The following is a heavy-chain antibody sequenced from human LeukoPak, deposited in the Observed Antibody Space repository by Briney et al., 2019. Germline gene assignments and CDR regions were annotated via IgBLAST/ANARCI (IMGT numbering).Heavy chain of an antibody. Sequence: GGSLRLSCAASGFTVGTKYMNWVRQAPGKGLEWVSILYSGGDTYYADSVKGRFTISRDNSRNTLSLQMSSLRVEDTAVYYCARVGDHYHWYFDLWGRGTLVTVSS. D-gene: IGHD3-10*01. CDR3: ARVGDHYHWYFDL. J-gene: IGHJ2*01. CDR1: GFTVGTKY. V-gene: IGHV3-53*01. CDR2: LYSGGDT.